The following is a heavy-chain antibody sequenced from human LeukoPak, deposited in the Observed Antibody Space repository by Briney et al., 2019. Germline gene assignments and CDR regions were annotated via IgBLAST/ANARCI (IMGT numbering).Heavy chain of an antibody. V-gene: IGHV3-66*01. CDR1: GFTVSTNY. J-gene: IGHJ6*02. CDR3: ARGRAGVWFGGPVGMDV. D-gene: IGHD3-10*01. Sequence: PGGSLRLSCAASGFTVSTNYMTWVRQAPGRGLEWVSVIYSGGSTHYADSVKGRFTISGDSSKNTLYLQMNSLRAEDAAVYYCARGRAGVWFGGPVGMDVWGQGTTVSVSS. CDR2: IYSGGST.